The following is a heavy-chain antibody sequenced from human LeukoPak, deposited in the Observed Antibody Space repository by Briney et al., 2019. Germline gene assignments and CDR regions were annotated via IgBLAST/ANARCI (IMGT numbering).Heavy chain of an antibody. CDR3: ARGFPRYYYDSSGYYYFDY. V-gene: IGHV1-18*01. J-gene: IGHJ4*02. CDR2: ISAYNGNT. Sequence: ASVKVSCKASGYTFTSYGISWVRPAPGQGLEWMGWISAYNGNTNYAQKLQGRVTMTTDTSTSTAYMELRSLRSDDTAVYYCARGFPRYYYDSSGYYYFDYWGQGTLVTVSS. D-gene: IGHD3-22*01. CDR1: GYTFTSYG.